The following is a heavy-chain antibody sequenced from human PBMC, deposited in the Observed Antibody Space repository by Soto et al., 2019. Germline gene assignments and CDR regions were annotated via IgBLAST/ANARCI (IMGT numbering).Heavy chain of an antibody. J-gene: IGHJ5*02. V-gene: IGHV3-23*01. D-gene: IGHD6-6*01. Sequence: EVQLLESGGGLVQPGGSLRLSCAASGFTFSSYAMSWVRQAPGKGLEWVSAITGSGGSTYYAASVKGRFTISRDNSKNTLYLQMNSLRAEDTAVYYCANLPEEYSSSDWFDPWGQGTLVTVSS. CDR1: GFTFSSYA. CDR3: ANLPEEYSSSDWFDP. CDR2: ITGSGGST.